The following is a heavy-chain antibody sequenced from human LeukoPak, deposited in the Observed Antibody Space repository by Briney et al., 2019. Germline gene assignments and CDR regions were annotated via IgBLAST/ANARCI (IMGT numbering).Heavy chain of an antibody. D-gene: IGHD3-10*01. CDR2: IYHSGST. Sequence: SETLSLTCTVSGYSISSGHYWGWIRQPPGKGLEWIGSIYHSGSTYYNPSLKSRVTISVDTSKNQFSLKLSSVTAADTAVYYCARVAYYYGSGSYAGNWFDPWGQGTLVTVSS. CDR3: ARVAYYYGSGSYAGNWFDP. J-gene: IGHJ5*02. CDR1: GYSISSGHY. V-gene: IGHV4-38-2*02.